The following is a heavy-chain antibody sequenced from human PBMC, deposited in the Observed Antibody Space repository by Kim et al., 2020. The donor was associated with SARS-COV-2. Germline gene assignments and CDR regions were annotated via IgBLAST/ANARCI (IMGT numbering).Heavy chain of an antibody. Sequence: SVKVSCKISGATFSTNAISWVRQAPGQGLEWMGGIVPIFEKSNFAQKFLGRVTITADESTSTVYMEMDGLTSEDTALYYCAREWSGGGSLVHWGQGTQV. V-gene: IGHV1-69*13. J-gene: IGHJ1*01. CDR3: AREWSGGGSLVH. CDR1: GATFSTNA. CDR2: IVPIFEKS. D-gene: IGHD3-16*01.